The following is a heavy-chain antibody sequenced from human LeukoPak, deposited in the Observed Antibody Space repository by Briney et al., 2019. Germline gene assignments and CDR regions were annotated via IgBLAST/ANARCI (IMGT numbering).Heavy chain of an antibody. Sequence: SETLSLTCAVYGGSFSGYYWSWIRQPPGQGLEWIGEINHSGSTNYNPSLKSRVTISVDTSKNQCSRKLSSVTAADTAVYYCARSSRYFDWLYLHWGQGTLVTVSS. CDR2: INHSGST. CDR1: GGSFSGYY. J-gene: IGHJ4*02. V-gene: IGHV4-34*01. CDR3: ARSSRYFDWLYLH. D-gene: IGHD3-9*01.